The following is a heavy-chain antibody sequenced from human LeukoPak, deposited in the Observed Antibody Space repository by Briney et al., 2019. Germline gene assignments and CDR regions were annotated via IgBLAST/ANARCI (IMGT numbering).Heavy chain of an antibody. Sequence: GGSLRLSCAASGFTFSSYWMSWVRQAPGKGLEWVSILYSGGSTYYVDSVKGRFTISRDNSKNTLYLQMNSLRAEDTAVYYCASDSFLRRLNYWGQGTLVTVSS. V-gene: IGHV3-66*01. CDR2: LYSGGST. CDR3: ASDSFLRRLNY. J-gene: IGHJ4*02. D-gene: IGHD6-25*01. CDR1: GFTFSSYW.